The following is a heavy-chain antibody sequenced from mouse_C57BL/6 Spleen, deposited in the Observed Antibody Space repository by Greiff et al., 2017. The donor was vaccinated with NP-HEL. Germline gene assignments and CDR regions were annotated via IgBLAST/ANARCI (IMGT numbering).Heavy chain of an antibody. J-gene: IGHJ2*01. Sequence: VKLMESGAELVRPGTSVKVSCKASGYAFTNYLIEWVKQRPGQGLEWIGVINPGSGGTNYNEKFKGKATLTADKSSSTAYMQLSSLTSEDSAVYFCARGGYYGSSYDYWGQGTTLTVSS. CDR2: INPGSGGT. CDR3: ARGGYYGSSYDY. V-gene: IGHV1-54*01. D-gene: IGHD1-1*01. CDR1: GYAFTNYL.